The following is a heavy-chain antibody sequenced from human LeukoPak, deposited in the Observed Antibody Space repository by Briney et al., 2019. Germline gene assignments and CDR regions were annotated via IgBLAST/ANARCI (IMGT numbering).Heavy chain of an antibody. CDR1: GFTFDDYA. CDR2: IRSKAFGGTP. D-gene: IGHD4-17*01. Sequence: HSGGSLRLSCSASGFTFDDYAVSWFRQAPGKSLEWVGFIRSKAFGGTPEYAASVRGRFTISRDDSKSIAYLQMNSLKTEHTAVYYCTRNTVTVHFDYWSQGTLVTVSS. V-gene: IGHV3-49*03. J-gene: IGHJ4*02. CDR3: TRNTVTVHFDY.